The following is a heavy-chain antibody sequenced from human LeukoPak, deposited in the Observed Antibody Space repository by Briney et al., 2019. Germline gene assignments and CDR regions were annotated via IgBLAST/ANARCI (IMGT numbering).Heavy chain of an antibody. Sequence: GGSLRLSCVASGFTFGKYWMSWVRQAPGKGLEWVANIKLDGSEKNYVDSVKGRFTIPRDNAKNSLYLQLNSLRAEDTALYYCARDNPPDYWGQGTLVTVSS. CDR3: ARDNPPDY. CDR2: IKLDGSEK. J-gene: IGHJ4*02. CDR1: GFTFGKYW. V-gene: IGHV3-7*03.